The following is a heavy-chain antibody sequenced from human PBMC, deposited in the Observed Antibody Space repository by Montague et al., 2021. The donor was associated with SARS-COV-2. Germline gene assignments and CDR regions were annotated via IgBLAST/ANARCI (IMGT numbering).Heavy chain of an antibody. CDR2: INHSGST. Sequence: SETLSLTCAVYGGSFSGYYRNWIRQPPGKGLEWIGEINHSGSTNYNPSLKSRVTISVDTSKNQFSLKLSSVTAADTAVYYCARGPHSSSWHYYYYYGMDDWGQGTTVTVSS. CDR1: GGSFSGYY. CDR3: ARGPHSSSWHYYYYYGMDD. D-gene: IGHD6-13*01. V-gene: IGHV4-34*01. J-gene: IGHJ6*02.